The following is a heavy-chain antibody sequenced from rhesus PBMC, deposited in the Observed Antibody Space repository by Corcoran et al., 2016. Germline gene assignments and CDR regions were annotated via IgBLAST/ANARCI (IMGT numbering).Heavy chain of an antibody. V-gene: IGHV4-80*01. CDR3: ARYLGSGLGH. CDR2: INGRGGNT. J-gene: IGHJ4*01. Sequence: QGQLQELGPGRVKPSETRALPCAVSACSLNSHWWRWIRQSPGKGLEWMGEINGRGGNTNYNPSLKSRVTISKDASKKQLSLKLSSVTAADTAVYYCARYLGSGLGHWGQGVLVTVSS. CDR1: ACSLNSHW. D-gene: IGHD6-31*01.